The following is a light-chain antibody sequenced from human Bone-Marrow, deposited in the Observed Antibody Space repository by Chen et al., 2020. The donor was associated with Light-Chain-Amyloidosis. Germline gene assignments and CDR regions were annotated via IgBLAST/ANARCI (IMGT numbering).Light chain of an antibody. CDR2: DDR. Sequence: SYVLTPPSSVSVAPGQTATIVCGGNNIGSTSVHWYQQTPGQCPLLVVYDDRDRPSGIPERLSGSNSGNTATLTISRVEAGDEADYYCQVWDRSSNRPVFGGGTKLTVL. J-gene: IGLJ3*02. V-gene: IGLV3-21*02. CDR1: NIGSTS. CDR3: QVWDRSSNRPV.